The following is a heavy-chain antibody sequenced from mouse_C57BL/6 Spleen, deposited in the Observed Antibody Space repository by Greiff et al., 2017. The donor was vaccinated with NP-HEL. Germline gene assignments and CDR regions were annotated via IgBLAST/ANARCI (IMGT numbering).Heavy chain of an antibody. D-gene: IGHD2-1*01. CDR1: GYTFTSYW. J-gene: IGHJ1*03. CDR2: INPSSGYT. CDR3: ARSDYGNYGYFDV. Sequence: LVESGAELAKPGASVKLSCKASGYTFTSYWMHWVKQRPGQGLEWIGYINPSSGYTKYNQKFKDKATLTADKSSSTAYMQLSSLTYEDSAVYYCARSDYGNYGYFDVWGTGTTVTVSS. V-gene: IGHV1-7*01.